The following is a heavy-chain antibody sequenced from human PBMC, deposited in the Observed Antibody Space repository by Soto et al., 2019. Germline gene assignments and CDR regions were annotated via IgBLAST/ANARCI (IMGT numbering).Heavy chain of an antibody. CDR3: AGMPYTSGLRFDP. V-gene: IGHV4-30-2*01. D-gene: IGHD6-19*01. CDR2: TYQSGVT. CDR1: GDSYSISTYS. J-gene: IGHJ5*02. Sequence: PSETLSLTCTMSGDSYSISTYSWSWIRQPPGKALQWIGFTYQSGVTSYNPSLASRVSISLDRSNNQCSLKLKSVTAADTAVYFCAGMPYTSGLRFDPWGPGTLVTV.